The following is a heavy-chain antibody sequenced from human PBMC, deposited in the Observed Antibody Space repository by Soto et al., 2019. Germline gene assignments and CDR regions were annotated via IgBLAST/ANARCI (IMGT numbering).Heavy chain of an antibody. Sequence: SETLSLTCTVSGGSISSSSYYWGWIRQPPGKGLEWIGSIYYSGSTYYNPSLKSRVTISVDTSKNQFSLKLSSVTAADTAVYYCARHTYKRGYSYGTPDYWGQGTLVTVSS. CDR3: ARHTYKRGYSYGTPDY. CDR1: GGSISSSSYY. V-gene: IGHV4-39*01. D-gene: IGHD5-18*01. CDR2: IYYSGST. J-gene: IGHJ4*02.